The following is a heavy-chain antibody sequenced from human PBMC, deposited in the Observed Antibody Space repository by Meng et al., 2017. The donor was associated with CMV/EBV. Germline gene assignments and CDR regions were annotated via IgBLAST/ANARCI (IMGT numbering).Heavy chain of an antibody. CDR1: GGSFSGYY. V-gene: IGHV4-34*01. J-gene: IGHJ2*01. CDR3: ARSVVVIATRRGYFDL. CDR2: INHSGST. D-gene: IGHD2-21*01. Sequence: YGGSFSGYYWSWIRQPPGKGLEWVGGINHSGSTNYNPTLKSRVTISVDTSKNQFSLKLSSVTAADTAVYYCARSVVVIATRRGYFDLWGRGTLVTVSS.